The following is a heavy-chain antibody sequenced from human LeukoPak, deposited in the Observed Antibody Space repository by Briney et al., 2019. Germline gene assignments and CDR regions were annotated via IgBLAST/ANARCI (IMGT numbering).Heavy chain of an antibody. CDR2: IYHSGSS. CDR1: GDSIGSGGYY. J-gene: IGHJ4*01. V-gene: IGHV4-30-2*06. D-gene: IGHD3-3*01. CDR3: ARGGPGFWSGTFGY. Sequence: PSQTLSLTCSVSGDSIGSGGYYWSWIRQSPGKGLEWIGHIYHSGSSNYNPSLKSRVTISVGASKIWFSLRLSSVTAADTAVYYCARGGPGFWSGTFGYWGQGTLVSVSS.